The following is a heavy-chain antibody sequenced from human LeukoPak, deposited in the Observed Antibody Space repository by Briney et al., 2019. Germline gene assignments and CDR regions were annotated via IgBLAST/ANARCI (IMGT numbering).Heavy chain of an antibody. Sequence: SGTLSLTCTVSGGSISSYYWSWIRQPPGKGLEWIGYIYYSGSTNYNPSLKSRVTISVDTSKNQFSLKLSSVTAADTAVYYCARGIFGVVSYYYYYYMDVWGKGTTVTVSS. CDR2: IYYSGST. CDR3: ARGIFGVVSYYYYYYMDV. CDR1: GGSISSYY. J-gene: IGHJ6*03. V-gene: IGHV4-59*01. D-gene: IGHD3-3*01.